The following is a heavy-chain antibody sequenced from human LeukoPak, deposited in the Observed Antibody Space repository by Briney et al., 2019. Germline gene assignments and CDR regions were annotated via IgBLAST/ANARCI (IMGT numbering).Heavy chain of an antibody. J-gene: IGHJ4*02. Sequence: GGSLRLSCAASGFTFSSYEMNWVRQAPGKGLEWVSYISSGGGTVYYADSVKGRFTISRDNAKNSLYVQMNSLRAEDTAVYYCARDSGSGSYYPRFDYWGQGTLVTVSS. CDR1: GFTFSSYE. CDR3: ARDSGSGSYYPRFDY. V-gene: IGHV3-48*03. CDR2: ISSGGGTV. D-gene: IGHD3-10*01.